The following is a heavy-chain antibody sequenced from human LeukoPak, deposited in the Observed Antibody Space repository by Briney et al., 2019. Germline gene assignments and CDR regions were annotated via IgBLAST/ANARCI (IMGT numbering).Heavy chain of an antibody. Sequence: GGSLRLSCAASGFTFSSYWMSWVRQAPGKGLEWVANIKQDGSEKYYVDSVKGRFTISRDNAKNSLYLQMNSLRAEDTAVYYCARVLPGRYSSDRDNWFDPWGQGTLVTVSS. D-gene: IGHD6-25*01. J-gene: IGHJ5*02. CDR1: GFTFSSYW. V-gene: IGHV3-7*01. CDR3: ARVLPGRYSSDRDNWFDP. CDR2: IKQDGSEK.